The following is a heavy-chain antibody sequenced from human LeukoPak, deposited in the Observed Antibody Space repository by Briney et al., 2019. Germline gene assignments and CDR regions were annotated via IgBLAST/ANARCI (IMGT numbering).Heavy chain of an antibody. J-gene: IGHJ4*02. CDR2: ISSSGSTI. CDR3: ARDVVEQQLDLDY. V-gene: IGHV3-48*03. CDR1: GFNFSSYE. Sequence: GGTLRLSCAASGFNFSSYEMNWGRQAPGEGLEWGSYISSSGSTIYYADSVKGRFTISRDNANNSLYLQMNSLRAEDTAVYYCARDVVEQQLDLDYWGQGTLVTVSS. D-gene: IGHD6-13*01.